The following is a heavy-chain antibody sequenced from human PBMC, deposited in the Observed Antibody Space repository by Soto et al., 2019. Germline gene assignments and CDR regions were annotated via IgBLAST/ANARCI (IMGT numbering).Heavy chain of an antibody. J-gene: IGHJ6*02. CDR1: GDSVSSNRGA. Sequence: QVQLQQSGPGLVKPSQTPSLTCDIPGDSVSSNRGAWTWIRQSPSRGLEWLGRTYYRSKWYNEYGLSVKSRITINADTCKNQFSLQLNSVTPEDAAVYYCARWDHDYGYLDVWGLGTTVTVSS. CDR2: TYYRSKWYN. CDR3: ARWDHDYGYLDV. D-gene: IGHD4-17*01. V-gene: IGHV6-1*01.